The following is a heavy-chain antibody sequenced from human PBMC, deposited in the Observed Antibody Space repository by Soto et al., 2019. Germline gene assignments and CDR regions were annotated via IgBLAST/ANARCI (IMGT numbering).Heavy chain of an antibody. V-gene: IGHV3-11*04. CDR2: ISNDGSTI. D-gene: IGHD3-10*01. CDR3: ARDRITMVRGVIIMVYGMDV. J-gene: IGHJ6*02. Sequence: GGSLRLSCAASGFTLSDHYMSWIRQAPGKGLEWISYISNDGSTIYYAGSVRGRFTISRDNAKNSLYLQMNSLRAEDTAVYYCARDRITMVRGVIIMVYGMDVWGQGTTVTVSS. CDR1: GFTLSDHY.